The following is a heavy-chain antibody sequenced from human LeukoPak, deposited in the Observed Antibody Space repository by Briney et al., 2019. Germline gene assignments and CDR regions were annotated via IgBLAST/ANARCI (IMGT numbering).Heavy chain of an antibody. CDR1: GFTFSSYS. CDR3: ARQSTVATDW. J-gene: IGHJ4*02. Sequence: GGSLRLSCAASGFTFSSYSMHWVRQAPGEGLEWVALIYYDGTNKYYADSVKGRFTISRDNSKNTLFLQMNSLRVEDTAVYYCARQSTVATDWWGQGTLVTVSS. D-gene: IGHD4-23*01. V-gene: IGHV3-33*08. CDR2: IYYDGTNK.